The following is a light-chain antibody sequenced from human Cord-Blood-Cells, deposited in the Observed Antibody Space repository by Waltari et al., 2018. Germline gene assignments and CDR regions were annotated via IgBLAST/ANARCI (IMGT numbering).Light chain of an antibody. CDR3: QQYYSTPPT. V-gene: IGKV4-1*01. CDR1: LSVLYSSNNKNY. Sequence: DIVMTQSPDSLAVSLGERATINCKSSLSVLYSSNNKNYLAWYQQKPGQPPKLLIYWASTRESGVPDRFRGSGSGTDFTLTISSLQAEDVAVYYCQQYYSTPPTFGQGTKLEIK. J-gene: IGKJ2*01. CDR2: WAS.